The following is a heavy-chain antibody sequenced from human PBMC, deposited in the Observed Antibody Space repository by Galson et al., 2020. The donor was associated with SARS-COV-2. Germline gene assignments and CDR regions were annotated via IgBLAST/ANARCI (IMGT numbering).Heavy chain of an antibody. CDR2: FDPEDGET. D-gene: IGHD6-19*01. V-gene: IGHV1-24*01. CDR3: ATAYAVAGRGHSFDP. J-gene: IGHJ5*02. Sequence: ASVKVSCKVSGSTLTELSMHWVRQAPGKGLEWMGGFDPEDGETTYAQKFQGRVTMTEDTSTDTAYMELSSLRSEDTAVYYCATAYAVAGRGHSFDPWGQGTLVTVSS. CDR1: GSTLTELS.